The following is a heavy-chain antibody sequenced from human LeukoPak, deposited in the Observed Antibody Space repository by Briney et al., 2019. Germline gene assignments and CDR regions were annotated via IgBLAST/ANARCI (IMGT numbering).Heavy chain of an antibody. CDR3: ARDITIFGVVAQTDV. D-gene: IGHD3-3*01. Sequence: PGRSLRLSCAASGFTFSGYYMSWIRQAPGKGLEWVSYISDNGSTIYYADSVQGRFTISRDNANNSLYLQMSSLRAEDTAVYYCARDITIFGVVAQTDVWGKGTTVTVSS. CDR1: GFTFSGYY. V-gene: IGHV3-11*01. CDR2: ISDNGSTI. J-gene: IGHJ6*04.